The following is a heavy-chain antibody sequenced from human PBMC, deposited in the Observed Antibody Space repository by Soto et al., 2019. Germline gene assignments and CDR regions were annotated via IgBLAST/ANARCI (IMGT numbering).Heavy chain of an antibody. J-gene: IGHJ6*02. CDR2: IYHGGST. Sequence: KASETLSLTCAVSGSSISSYCYWGWIRQSPGEGLEWIGSIYHGGSTYYNPSLKSRVTISVDTSTNQFSLKLSSVTAADTAVYYCARDLGVYGKYYYSMDAWGQGTTVTVSS. D-gene: IGHD2-8*01. V-gene: IGHV4-38-2*02. CDR1: GSSISSYCY. CDR3: ARDLGVYGKYYYSMDA.